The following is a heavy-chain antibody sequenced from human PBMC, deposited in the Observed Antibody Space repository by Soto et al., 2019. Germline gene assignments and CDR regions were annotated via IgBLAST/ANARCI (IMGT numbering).Heavy chain of an antibody. J-gene: IGHJ4*02. CDR2: ISGSGGST. CDR1: GFTFSSYA. V-gene: IGHV3-23*01. CDR3: AKVGEAIVVVPAAGFDY. D-gene: IGHD2-2*01. Sequence: GSLRLSCAASGFTFSSYAMSWVRQAPGKGLEWVSAISGSGGSTYYADSVKGRFTISRDNSKNTLYLQMNSLRAEDTAVYYCAKVGEAIVVVPAAGFDYWGQGTLVTVSS.